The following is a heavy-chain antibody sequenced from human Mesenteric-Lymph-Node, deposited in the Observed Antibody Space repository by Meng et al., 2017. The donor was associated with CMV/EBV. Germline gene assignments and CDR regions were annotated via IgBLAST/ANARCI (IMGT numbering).Heavy chain of an antibody. Sequence: GGSLRLSCAASGFTFSSYAMSWVRQAPGKGLEWVGRIKSKTDGGTTDYAAPVKGRFTISRDDSKNTLYLQMNSLKTEDTAVYYCTTAPGGCSSTSCYYYYGLDVWGQGTTVTVSS. CDR1: GFTFSSYA. CDR3: TTAPGGCSSTSCYYYYGLDV. CDR2: IKSKTDGGTT. V-gene: IGHV3-15*01. D-gene: IGHD2-2*01. J-gene: IGHJ6*02.